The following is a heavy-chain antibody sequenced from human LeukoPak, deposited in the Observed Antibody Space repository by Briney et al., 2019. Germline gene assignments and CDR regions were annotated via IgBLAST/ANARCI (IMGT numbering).Heavy chain of an antibody. CDR3: ARLYYDSIGYGIDY. D-gene: IGHD3-22*01. J-gene: IGHJ4*02. V-gene: IGHV4-39*01. CDR2: IYYTGNT. Sequence: PSETLSLTCTVSGGSISGSLYYWGWIRQPPGKELAWIGSIYYTGNTYYNPSFKSRATIVVDTSKNQFSLRLSSVTAADTAVYYCARLYYDSIGYGIDYWGQGTLVTVSS. CDR1: GGSISGSLYY.